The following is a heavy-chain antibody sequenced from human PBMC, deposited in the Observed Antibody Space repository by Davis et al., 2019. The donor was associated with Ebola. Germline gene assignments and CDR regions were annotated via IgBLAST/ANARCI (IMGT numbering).Heavy chain of an antibody. CDR1: GFTFSSYG. CDR3: AKVELPGDY. J-gene: IGHJ4*02. Sequence: GESLKISCAASGFTFSSYGMHWVRQAPGKGLEWVAVISYDGSNKYYADSVKGRFTISRDNSKNTLYLQMNSLRAEDTAVYYCAKVELPGDYWGQGTLVTVSS. CDR2: ISYDGSNK. D-gene: IGHD1-26*01. V-gene: IGHV3-30*18.